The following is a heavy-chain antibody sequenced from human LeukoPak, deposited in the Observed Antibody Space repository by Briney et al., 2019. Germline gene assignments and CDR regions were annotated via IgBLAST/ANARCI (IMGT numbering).Heavy chain of an antibody. CDR2: INHSGST. CDR1: GGSFSGYY. Sequence: PSETLSLTCAVYGGSFSGYYWSWIGQPPGKGGEWMGEINHSGSTNYNPSLKSRVTISVDTSKKQFSLKVSAVTAGGRAVCICAGSPNYDYARALWGQGTLVTVSS. J-gene: IGHJ4*02. D-gene: IGHD3-16*01. V-gene: IGHV4-34*01. CDR3: AGSPNYDYARAL.